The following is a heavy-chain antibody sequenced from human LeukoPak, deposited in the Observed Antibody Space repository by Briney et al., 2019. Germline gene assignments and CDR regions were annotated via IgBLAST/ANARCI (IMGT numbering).Heavy chain of an antibody. J-gene: IGHJ4*02. CDR2: IRSKANSHAT. Sequence: GGSLRLSCAASGFTFSSYGMHWVRQASGKGLEWVGRIRSKANSHATTYDASVKGRFTISRDDSKNTAFLQMNSLKTEDTAVYYCTGRYYHDSSGNYYGDYWGQGTRVTVSS. V-gene: IGHV3-73*01. CDR3: TGRYYHDSSGNYYGDY. D-gene: IGHD3-22*01. CDR1: GFTFSSYG.